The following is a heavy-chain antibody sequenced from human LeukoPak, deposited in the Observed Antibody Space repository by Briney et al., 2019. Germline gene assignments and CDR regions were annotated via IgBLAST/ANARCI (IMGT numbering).Heavy chain of an antibody. CDR2: MNPNSGNI. Sequence: GASVKVSCKASGYTFTSYDINWVRQATGQGLEWMGWMNPNSGNIGYAQKFQGRVTITRNTSISTAYMELSSLRSEDTAVYYCARALASSSEAPYDYWGQGTLVTVSS. V-gene: IGHV1-8*03. CDR1: GYTFTSYD. J-gene: IGHJ4*02. D-gene: IGHD3-22*01. CDR3: ARALASSSEAPYDY.